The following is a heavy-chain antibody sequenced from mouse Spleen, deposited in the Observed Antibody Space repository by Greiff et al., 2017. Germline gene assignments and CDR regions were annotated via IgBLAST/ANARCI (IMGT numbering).Heavy chain of an antibody. CDR1: GYTFTDYE. J-gene: IGHJ3*01. CDR3: TRPGDYDAWFAY. V-gene: IGHV1-15*01. CDR2: IDPETGGT. Sequence: VKLMESGAELVRPGASVTLSCKASGYTFTDYEMHWVKQTPVHGLEWIGAIDPETGGTAYNQKFKGKAILTADKSSSTAYMELRSLTSEDSAVYYCTRPGDYDAWFAYWGQGTLVTVSA. D-gene: IGHD2-4*01.